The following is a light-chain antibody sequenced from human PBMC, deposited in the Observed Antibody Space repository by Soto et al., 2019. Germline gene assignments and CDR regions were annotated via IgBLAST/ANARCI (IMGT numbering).Light chain of an antibody. CDR2: GNN. Sequence: QSVLTQPPSASGTPGQRVTISCSGSSSNIGSKTVIWYQQIPGTAPRLLIRGNNQRPSGVPDRFSGSKSGTSASLAISGLQSEDEADFHCAAWDDSLNGRVFGVGTKVTVL. CDR3: AAWDDSLNGRV. CDR1: SSNIGSKT. J-gene: IGLJ2*01. V-gene: IGLV1-44*01.